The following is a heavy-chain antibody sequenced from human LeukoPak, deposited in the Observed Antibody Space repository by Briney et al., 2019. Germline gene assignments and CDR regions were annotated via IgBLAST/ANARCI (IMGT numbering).Heavy chain of an antibody. D-gene: IGHD3-9*01. J-gene: IGHJ4*02. CDR2: LARDGSDK. CDR3: ARYLCDGACYPSFDS. V-gene: IGHV3-23*01. Sequence: GGSLRLSCAASGLSFSSYAMTWVRQVPGKGLDWVSVLARDGSDKHYADSVRGRFTISRDNSKSTLFLQMDSLRAEDTAIYYCARYLCDGACYPSFDSWGQGTLVTVSS. CDR1: GLSFSSYA.